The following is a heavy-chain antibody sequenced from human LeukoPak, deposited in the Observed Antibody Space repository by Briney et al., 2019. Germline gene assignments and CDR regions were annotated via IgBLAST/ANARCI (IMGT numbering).Heavy chain of an antibody. CDR1: GGSISSYY. CDR2: IYTSGST. CDR3: ATAGGSSTRPANNFDY. J-gene: IGHJ4*02. V-gene: IGHV4-4*07. Sequence: SETLSLTCTVSGGSISSYYWSWIRQPAGKGLEWIGRIYTSGSTNYNPSLKSRVTMSVDTSKNQFSLKLSSVTAADTAVYYCATAGGSSTRPANNFDYWGQGTLVTVSS. D-gene: IGHD6-13*01.